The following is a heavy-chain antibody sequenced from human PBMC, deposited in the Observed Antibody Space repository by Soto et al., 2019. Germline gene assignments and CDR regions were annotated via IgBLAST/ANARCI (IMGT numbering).Heavy chain of an antibody. J-gene: IGHJ6*02. D-gene: IGHD2-2*01. Sequence: ASVKVSCKASGYTFTSYAMHWVRQAPGQRLEWMGWINAGNGNTKYSQKFQGRVTITRDTSASTAYMELSSLRSEDTAVYYCARDGGIVVVPAAYYYYGMDVWGQGTTATVSS. CDR1: GYTFTSYA. CDR3: ARDGGIVVVPAAYYYYGMDV. CDR2: INAGNGNT. V-gene: IGHV1-3*01.